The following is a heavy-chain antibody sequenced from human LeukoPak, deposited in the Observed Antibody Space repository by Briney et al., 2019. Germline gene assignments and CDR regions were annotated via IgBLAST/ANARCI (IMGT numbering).Heavy chain of an antibody. CDR2: ISYDGSNK. V-gene: IGHV3-30*18. J-gene: IGHJ4*02. CDR1: GFTFSSYG. Sequence: PGGSLRLSCETAGFTFSSYGMHWVRQAPGKGLEWVAVISYDGSNKYYADSVKGRFTISRDNSKNTLYLQMNSLRAEDTAVYYCAKDLYFEGNYPGLFDYWGQGTLVTVSS. D-gene: IGHD1-7*01. CDR3: AKDLYFEGNYPGLFDY.